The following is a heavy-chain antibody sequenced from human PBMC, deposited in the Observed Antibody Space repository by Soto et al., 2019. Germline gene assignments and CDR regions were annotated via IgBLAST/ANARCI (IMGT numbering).Heavy chain of an antibody. CDR2: IYHSGST. J-gene: IGHJ6*02. D-gene: IGHD3-16*02. CDR1: GGSIRSINW. V-gene: IGHV4-4*02. CDR3: ARLFIDYYYYGMDV. Sequence: QVQLQESGPGLVKPSETLSLTCAVSGGSIRSINWWSWVRQSPGKGLEWIGEIYHSGSTNYNPSLKSRVTISVDKSKSQFSLKLSSVTAADTAVYYCARLFIDYYYYGMDVWGQGTTVTVSS.